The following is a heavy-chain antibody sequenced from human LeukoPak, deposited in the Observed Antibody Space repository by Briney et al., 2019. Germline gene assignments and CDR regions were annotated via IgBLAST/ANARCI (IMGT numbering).Heavy chain of an antibody. V-gene: IGHV1-69*04. J-gene: IGHJ1*01. CDR3: ARVPYYDSSGYYDFQH. Sequence: VASVKVSCKASGGTFSSYAIGWVRQAPGQGLEWMGMITPILGIANYAQKFQGRVTITADKSTSTAYMELSSLRSEDTAVYYCARVPYYDSSGYYDFQHWGQGTLVTVSS. CDR1: GGTFSSYA. D-gene: IGHD3-22*01. CDR2: ITPILGIA.